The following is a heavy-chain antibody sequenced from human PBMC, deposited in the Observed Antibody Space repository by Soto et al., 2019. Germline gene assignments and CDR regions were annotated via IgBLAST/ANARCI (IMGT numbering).Heavy chain of an antibody. CDR1: GGSISSSGYY. Sequence: SETQCVSYTVSGGSISSSGYYWGWNRQPPGKGLEWIGSIYYSGSTYYNPSLKSRVTISVDTSKNQFSLKLSSVTAADTAVYYCARLSIVVVDYWGQGTLVTVSS. D-gene: IGHD2-15*01. CDR3: ARLSIVVVDY. CDR2: IYYSGST. V-gene: IGHV4-39*01. J-gene: IGHJ4*02.